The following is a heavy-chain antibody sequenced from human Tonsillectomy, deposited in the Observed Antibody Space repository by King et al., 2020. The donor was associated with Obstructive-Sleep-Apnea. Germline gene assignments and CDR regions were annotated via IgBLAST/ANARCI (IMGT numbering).Heavy chain of an antibody. V-gene: IGHV4-34*01. CDR2: INHSGST. D-gene: IGHD3-10*02. CDR1: Y. J-gene: IGHJ3*02. Sequence: YWSWIRQPPGKGLEWIGEINHSGSTNYNPSLKSRVTISVYTSTNQFSLKLSSVTAADTSVYYCARVFKGPRGAFDIWGQGTMVTVSS. CDR3: ARVFKGPRGAFDI.